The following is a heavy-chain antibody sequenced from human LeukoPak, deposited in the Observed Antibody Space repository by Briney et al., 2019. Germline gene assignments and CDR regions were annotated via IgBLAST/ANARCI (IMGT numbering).Heavy chain of an antibody. V-gene: IGHV4-4*07. CDR1: GGSVSGYY. Sequence: PSETLSLTCTVSGGSVSGYYWSLIRQPAGKGLEWIGRIYSSEITTYNPSLKSRVTMSVDTSKNQLSLKLTSVTATDTAVYYCVRDSGSGSDRYMDVWGKGTTVTVSS. CDR2: IYSSEIT. D-gene: IGHD3-10*01. CDR3: VRDSGSGSDRYMDV. J-gene: IGHJ6*03.